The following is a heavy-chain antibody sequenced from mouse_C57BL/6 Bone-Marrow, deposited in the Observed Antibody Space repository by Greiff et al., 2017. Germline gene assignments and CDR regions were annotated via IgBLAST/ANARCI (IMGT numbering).Heavy chain of an antibody. CDR1: GYTFTSYW. J-gene: IGHJ2*01. V-gene: IGHV1-69*01. D-gene: IGHD1-1*02. CDR3: ARSWYYFDY. Sequence: QVQLQQPGAELVMPGASVKLSCKASGYTFTSYWMHWVKQRPGQGLEWIGEIDPSDSYTNYNQKFKGKSTLTVDKSSSTAYMQLSSLTSEDSAVYYCARSWYYFDYWGKGTTLTVSS. CDR2: IDPSDSYT.